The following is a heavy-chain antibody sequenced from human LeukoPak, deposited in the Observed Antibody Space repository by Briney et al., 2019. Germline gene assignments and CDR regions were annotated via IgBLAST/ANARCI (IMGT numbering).Heavy chain of an antibody. CDR2: INIDGSSI. V-gene: IGHV3-74*01. CDR1: GLKISKYW. D-gene: IGHD2-2*01. J-gene: IGHJ6*03. Sequence: GGSLRLSCAASGLKISKYWMHWVRQAPGKGLVWVSRINIDGSSISYADSVKGRFTISRDNAQNSLYLQMNSLRAEDTAVYYCASDIVVVPATIGVGYNYMDVWGKGTTVTVSS. CDR3: ASDIVVVPATIGVGYNYMDV.